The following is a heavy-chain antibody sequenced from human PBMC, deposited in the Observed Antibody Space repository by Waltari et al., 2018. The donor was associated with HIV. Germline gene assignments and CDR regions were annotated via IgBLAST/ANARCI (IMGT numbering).Heavy chain of an antibody. CDR3: ARSVRKSYCSGGSCPLDY. Sequence: QLQLQESGPGLVKPSETLSLTCTVSGGSISSSSYYWGWIRQPPGKGLEWIGSIYYSGSTYYNPSLKSRVTISVDTSKNQFSLKLSSVTAADTAVYYCARSVRKSYCSGGSCPLDYWGQGTLVTVSS. CDR1: GGSISSSSYY. D-gene: IGHD2-15*01. V-gene: IGHV4-39*01. CDR2: IYYSGST. J-gene: IGHJ4*02.